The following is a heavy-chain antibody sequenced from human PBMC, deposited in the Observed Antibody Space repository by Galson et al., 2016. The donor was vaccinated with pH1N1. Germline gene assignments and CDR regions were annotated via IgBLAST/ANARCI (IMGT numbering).Heavy chain of an antibody. J-gene: IGHJ4*02. CDR2: IDPTNGGT. D-gene: IGHD6-13*01. CDR3: ARDLARQHDS. V-gene: IGHV1-46*01. Sequence: SVKVSCKASGYTFTNYYIHWVRQAPGQGLEWLGVIDPTNGGTTYAQKFHGRITLTSDTSTSAASLELSSLKSDDTALYFCARDLARQHDSWGQGTLVTVSS. CDR1: GYTFTNYY.